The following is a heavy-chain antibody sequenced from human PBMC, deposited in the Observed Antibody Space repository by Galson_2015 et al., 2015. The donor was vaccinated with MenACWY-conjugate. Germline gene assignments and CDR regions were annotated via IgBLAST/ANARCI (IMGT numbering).Heavy chain of an antibody. CDR3: ARGHYGMDV. J-gene: IGHJ6*02. CDR2: IKKDGREK. CDR1: GFTFRNYW. V-gene: IGHV3-7*03. Sequence: SLRLSCAASGFTFRNYWMTWVRQAPGKGLEWVASIKKDGREKYYVDSVKGRFTISRDNAKNSLYLEMNSLRVEDTAVYSCARGHYGMDVWGQGTTFTASS.